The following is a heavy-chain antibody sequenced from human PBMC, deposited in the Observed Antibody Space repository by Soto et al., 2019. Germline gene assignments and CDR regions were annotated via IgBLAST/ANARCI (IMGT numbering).Heavy chain of an antibody. Sequence: EVQLVESGGGLVQPGGSLRLSCAASGFTVSSNYMSWVRQAPGKGLEWGSGIYSGGSTYYADSVKGSFTISRDNSKNTLYLQMNSLRAEDTAVYYCARASTRPGDYYYYMDVWGKGTTVTVSS. V-gene: IGHV3-66*01. CDR1: GFTVSSNY. J-gene: IGHJ6*03. CDR2: IYSGGST. CDR3: ARASTRPGDYYYYMDV.